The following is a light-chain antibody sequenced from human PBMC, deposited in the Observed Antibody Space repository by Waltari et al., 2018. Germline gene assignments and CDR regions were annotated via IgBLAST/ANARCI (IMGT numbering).Light chain of an antibody. CDR2: DKN. V-gene: IGLV3-19*01. CDR1: SLRSYY. CDR3: HSRDASGVAGS. Sequence: SSEPTQDPAVSVAMGQTVRITCQGDSLRSYYARWYQQRPGQAPILFIYDKNNRPSGVPDRFSGSSSHNTGSLTITGAQAEDEASYYCHSRDASGVAGSFGGGTKLTVL. J-gene: IGLJ2*01.